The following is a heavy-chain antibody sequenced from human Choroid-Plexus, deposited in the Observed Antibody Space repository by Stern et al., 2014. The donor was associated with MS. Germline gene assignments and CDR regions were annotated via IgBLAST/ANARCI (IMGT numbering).Heavy chain of an antibody. CDR1: GGAMTTYY. J-gene: IGHJ5*02. V-gene: IGHV4-4*07. Sequence: VQLVESGPGLVKPSETLSLTCTVSGGAMTTYYWTWIRQPAGKGLEWIGRGHTSGGTNYNPSLETRFTVSVDTWKTQFYLDLRSVAAADTAVYYCARGVAGSYYNKWFDPWGQGILVTVSS. CDR3: ARGVAGSYYNKWFDP. CDR2: GHTSGGT. D-gene: IGHD3-10*01.